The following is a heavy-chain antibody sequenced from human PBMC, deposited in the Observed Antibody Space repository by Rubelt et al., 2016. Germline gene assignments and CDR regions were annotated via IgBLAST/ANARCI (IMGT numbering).Heavy chain of an antibody. CDR1: GLTVSSNY. CDR3: ARVEADYGDNLDAFDI. J-gene: IGHJ3*02. V-gene: IGHV3-66*01. D-gene: IGHD4/OR15-4a*01. CDR2: IYSGATT. Sequence: EVQLVDSGGAVVQPGGSLRLSCAASGLTVSSNYMSWVRQAPGKGLEWVSIIYSGATTYYADSVKGRFTISRDNSKHTLYLQMNSLRAEDTAVYYCARVEADYGDNLDAFDIWGQGTMVTVSS.